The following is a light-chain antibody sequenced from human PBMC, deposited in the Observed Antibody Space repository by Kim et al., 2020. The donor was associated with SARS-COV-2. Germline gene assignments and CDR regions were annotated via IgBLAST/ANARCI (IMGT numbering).Light chain of an antibody. CDR3: QAWDSSTAV. V-gene: IGLV3-1*01. Sequence: SYELTQPPSVSVSPGQTASITCSGDKLGDKYACWYQQKPGQSPVLVIYQDIKRPSGLPERFSGSNSGNTATLTISGTQAMDEADYYCQAWDSSTAVFGGG. CDR1: KLGDKY. J-gene: IGLJ2*01. CDR2: QDI.